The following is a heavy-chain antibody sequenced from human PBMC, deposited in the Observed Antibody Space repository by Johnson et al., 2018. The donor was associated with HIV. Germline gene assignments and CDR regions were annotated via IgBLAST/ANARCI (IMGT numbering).Heavy chain of an antibody. Sequence: VQLVESGGVVVQPGGSLRLSCAASGFTCDDYAMHWVRQATGKGLEWVSAIGTAGDTYYPGSVKGRFTISRENAKNSLYLQMNSLRAGDTAVYYCARAFLATDYGGMWAFDIWGQGTMVTVSS. V-gene: IGHV3-13*01. J-gene: IGHJ3*02. CDR1: GFTCDDYA. D-gene: IGHD4-23*01. CDR2: IGTAGDT. CDR3: ARAFLATDYGGMWAFDI.